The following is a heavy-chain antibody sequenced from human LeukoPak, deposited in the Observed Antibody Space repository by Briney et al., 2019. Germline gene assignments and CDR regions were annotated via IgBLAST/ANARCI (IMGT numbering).Heavy chain of an antibody. CDR1: GGTFSSYA. CDR3: ARGQGYYYGSGSYYNGLRYYYYYMDV. Sequence: ASVKVSCKASGGTFSSYAISWVRQAPGQGLEWMGGIIPIFGTANYAQKFQGRVTITADKSTSTAYMELSSLRSEDTAVYYCARGQGYYYGSGSYYNGLRYYYYYMDVWGKGTTVTISS. D-gene: IGHD3-10*01. J-gene: IGHJ6*03. CDR2: IIPIFGTA. V-gene: IGHV1-69*06.